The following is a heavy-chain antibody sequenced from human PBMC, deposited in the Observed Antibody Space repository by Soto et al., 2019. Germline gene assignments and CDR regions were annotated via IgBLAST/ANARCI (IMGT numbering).Heavy chain of an antibody. J-gene: IGHJ4*02. D-gene: IGHD6-6*01. CDR1: VCTFSSYA. CDR2: IIPIFGTA. V-gene: IGHV1-69*13. Sequence: SVQVSCKASVCTFSSYAISWVRQAPGQGLEWMGGIIPIFGTANYAQKFQGRVTITADESTSTAFMELSSLRSEVSAVYYCAIPRYSSSSIFDYWGQGTLVTVSS. CDR3: AIPRYSSSSIFDY.